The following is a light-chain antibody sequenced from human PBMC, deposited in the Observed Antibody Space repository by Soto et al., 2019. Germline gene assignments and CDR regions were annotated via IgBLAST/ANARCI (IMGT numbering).Light chain of an antibody. CDR2: DAS. J-gene: IGKJ4*01. CDR3: QQYEDLPLT. Sequence: DIQLTQSPSSLSASVGDRVTITCQASQDINNYLNWYQQKPGKAPKLLIFDASSVETGVPSRFSGSGSVTHFTFTISSLEPEDIATYHCQQYEDLPLTFGGGTRVELK. CDR1: QDINNY. V-gene: IGKV1-33*01.